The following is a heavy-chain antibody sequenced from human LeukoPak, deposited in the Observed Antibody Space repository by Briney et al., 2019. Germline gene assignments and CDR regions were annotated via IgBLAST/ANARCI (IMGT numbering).Heavy chain of an antibody. Sequence: GGSLRLSCAASGFTFSSYGMNWVRQAPGKGLEWVSYISSSGSTRYYADSVKGRFTMSRDNAKNSLYLQMNSLRAEDTAVYYCAELGITMIGGVWGKGTTVTISS. D-gene: IGHD3-10*02. CDR2: ISSSGSTR. CDR1: GFTFSSYG. V-gene: IGHV3-48*04. J-gene: IGHJ6*04. CDR3: AELGITMIGGV.